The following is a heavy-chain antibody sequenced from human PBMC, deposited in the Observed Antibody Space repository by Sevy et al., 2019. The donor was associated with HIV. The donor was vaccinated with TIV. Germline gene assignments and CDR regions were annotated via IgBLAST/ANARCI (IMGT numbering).Heavy chain of an antibody. J-gene: IGHJ3*02. CDR3: AKGHTYYYDSSGYYYGPSDAFDI. CDR2: ISGSGGST. CDR1: GFTFSSYA. Sequence: GGSLRLSCAASGFTFSSYAMSWVRQAPGKGLEWVSAISGSGGSTYYADSVKGRFTISRDNSKNTRYLQMNSLRAEDTAVYYSAKGHTYYYDSSGYYYGPSDAFDIWGQGTMVTVSS. D-gene: IGHD3-22*01. V-gene: IGHV3-23*01.